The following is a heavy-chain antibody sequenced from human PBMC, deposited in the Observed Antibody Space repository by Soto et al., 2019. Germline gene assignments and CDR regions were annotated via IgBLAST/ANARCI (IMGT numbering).Heavy chain of an antibody. D-gene: IGHD4-17*01. V-gene: IGHV3-53*01. J-gene: IGHJ4*02. CDR2: IYSGGST. CDR3: VRTADGDYTDY. Sequence: GGSLRLSCAASGFTVSSNYMSWVRQAPGKGLEWVSVIYSGGSTYYADSVKGRFTISRDNSKNTLYLQMNSLRAEDTAVYYCVRTADGDYTDYWGQGTLVTVSS. CDR1: GFTVSSNY.